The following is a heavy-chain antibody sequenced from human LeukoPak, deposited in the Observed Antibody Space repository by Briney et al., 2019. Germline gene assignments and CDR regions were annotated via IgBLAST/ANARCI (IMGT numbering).Heavy chain of an antibody. V-gene: IGHV3-23*01. D-gene: IGHD3-10*01. CDR2: ISGSGGSI. CDR3: AKDLYYYGSGSFDY. CDR1: GFTFSGYA. J-gene: IGHJ4*02. Sequence: TGGSLRLSCAASGFTFSGYAMSWVRQAPGKGLEWVSGISGSGGSIYYADSVKGRFTISRDNSKNTLYLQMNSLRAEDTAVYYCAKDLYYYGSGSFDYWGQGTLVTVAS.